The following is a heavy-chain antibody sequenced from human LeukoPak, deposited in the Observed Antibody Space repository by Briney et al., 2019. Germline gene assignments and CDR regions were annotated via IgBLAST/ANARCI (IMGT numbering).Heavy chain of an antibody. CDR1: GGSFSGYS. CDR2: IYHSGST. D-gene: IGHD6-19*01. V-gene: IGHV4-34*01. Sequence: SETLSLTCAVYGGSFSGYSWSWIRQPPGKGLEWIGYIYHSGSTYYNPSLKSRVTISVDRSKNQFSLKLSSVTAADTAVYYCARGRNSGWYGGYYFDYWGQGTLVTVSS. CDR3: ARGRNSGWYGGYYFDY. J-gene: IGHJ4*02.